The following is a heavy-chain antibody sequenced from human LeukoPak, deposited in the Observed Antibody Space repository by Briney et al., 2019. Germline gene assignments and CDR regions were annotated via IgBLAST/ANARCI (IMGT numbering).Heavy chain of an antibody. J-gene: IGHJ4*02. Sequence: PGGSLRLSCAASGFAFNSYAMSWVRQAPGKGLEWVSAISGSGGSTYYADSVKGRFTISRDNSKNTLYLQMNSLRAEDTAVYYCAKMGAKYYYGSGSYYNFDYWGQGTLVTVSS. V-gene: IGHV3-23*01. D-gene: IGHD3-10*01. CDR2: ISGSGGST. CDR1: GFAFNSYA. CDR3: AKMGAKYYYGSGSYYNFDY.